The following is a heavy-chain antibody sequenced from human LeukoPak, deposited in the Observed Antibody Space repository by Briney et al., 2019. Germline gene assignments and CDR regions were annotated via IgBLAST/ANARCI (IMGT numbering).Heavy chain of an antibody. CDR3: ASGIVVVPADYYYYMDV. CDR1: GFTFSSYA. D-gene: IGHD2-2*01. Sequence: GGSLRLSCAASGFTFSSYAMSWVRQAPGKGLEWVSAISGSGGSTYYADSVKGRFTISRDNAKNSLYLQMNSLRAEDTAVYYCASGIVVVPADYYYYMDVWGKGTTVTVSS. J-gene: IGHJ6*03. V-gene: IGHV3-23*01. CDR2: ISGSGGST.